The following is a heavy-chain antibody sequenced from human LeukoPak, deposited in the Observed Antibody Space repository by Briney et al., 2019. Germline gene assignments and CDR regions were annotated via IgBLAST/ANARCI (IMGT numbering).Heavy chain of an antibody. D-gene: IGHD4-23*01. Sequence: GGSLRLSCAASGFTFSSHSMNWVRQAPGKGLEWVASISNSGSYKYYADSVKGRFNISRDNAKNLVYLRMNSLRAEDTAVYYCVRESFIGNSRFDPWGQGTLVTASS. CDR2: ISNSGSYK. CDR3: VRESFIGNSRFDP. J-gene: IGHJ5*02. CDR1: GFTFSSHS. V-gene: IGHV3-21*06.